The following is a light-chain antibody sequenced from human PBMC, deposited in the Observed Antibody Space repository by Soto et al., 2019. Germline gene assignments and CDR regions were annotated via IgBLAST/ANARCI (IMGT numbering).Light chain of an antibody. CDR2: GNS. V-gene: IGLV1-40*01. CDR3: QSYDSSLSRV. CDR1: SSNIGAGYD. Sequence: QSVLTQPPSVSGAPGQRVTISCTGSSSNIGAGYDVHWYQQLPGTAPKLLIYGNSNRPSGVPDRFSGSKSDTSASLAFTGLQAEDEADYYCQSYDSSLSRVFGGGTKLTVL. J-gene: IGLJ3*02.